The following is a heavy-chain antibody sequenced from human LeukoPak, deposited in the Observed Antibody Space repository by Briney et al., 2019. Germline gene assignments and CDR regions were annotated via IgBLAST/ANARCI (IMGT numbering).Heavy chain of an antibody. CDR2: VYYTGRT. CDR3: ATTPHYEGGGFDI. CDR1: ADSISTSNYY. D-gene: IGHD3-16*01. J-gene: IGHJ3*02. V-gene: IGHV4-39*01. Sequence: SETLSLTCTVSADSISTSNYYWGWIRQPPGKGLEWIGSVYYTGRTYDNPSLKGRVTISVDTSKNQFSLKLNSVTAADTAVYYCATTPHYEGGGFDIWGQGTMVTVSS.